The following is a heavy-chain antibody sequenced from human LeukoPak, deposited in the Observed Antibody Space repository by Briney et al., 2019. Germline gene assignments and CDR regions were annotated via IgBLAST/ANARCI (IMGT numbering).Heavy chain of an antibody. J-gene: IGHJ2*01. Sequence: GGSLTLSCAASGFTFSHYYMSWIRQAPGTPLEGVSYICSSGSTIYYADSVKGRFTLSRDNAKSSLYLQMNSLRAEDTAVYYCARVGADYGDLGGWYFDLWGRGTLVTVSS. V-gene: IGHV3-11*01. CDR3: ARVGADYGDLGGWYFDL. D-gene: IGHD4-17*01. CDR2: ICSSGSTI. CDR1: GFTFSHYY.